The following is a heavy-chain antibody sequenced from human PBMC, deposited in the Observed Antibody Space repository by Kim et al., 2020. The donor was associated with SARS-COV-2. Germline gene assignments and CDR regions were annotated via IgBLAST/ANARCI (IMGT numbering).Heavy chain of an antibody. J-gene: IGHJ6*02. CDR3: ARDNPAYGMDV. V-gene: IGHV3-53*01. CDR2: T. Sequence: TYYADSVKGRFTISRDNSKNTLYLQMNSLRAEDTAVYYCARDNPAYGMDVWGQGTTVTVSS.